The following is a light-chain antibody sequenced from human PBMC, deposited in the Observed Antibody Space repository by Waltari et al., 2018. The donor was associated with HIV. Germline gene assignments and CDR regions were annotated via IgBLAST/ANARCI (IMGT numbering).Light chain of an antibody. Sequence: SNDLTQSSSVSVSPGPTARLTCSGYALSTQYSHWSQHKPGQAPLLLIYKDTERPAEIPERFAGSSSGTTATLTITGVQPEDEADYYCQSADISGTHLFVFAAGTKVTVL. V-gene: IGLV3-25*03. CDR1: ALSTQY. CDR3: QSADISGTHLFV. CDR2: KDT. J-gene: IGLJ1*01.